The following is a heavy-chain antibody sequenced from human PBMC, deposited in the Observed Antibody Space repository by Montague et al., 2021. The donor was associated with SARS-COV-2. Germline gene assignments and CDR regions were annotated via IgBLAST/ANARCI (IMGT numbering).Heavy chain of an antibody. J-gene: IGHJ4*02. Sequence: CAISGDNVSRLSPTSEWHTQSPQREFEWVGRIYYKKMWKSDYARSVKSRIAINPDTSKNQFSLQLSSVTPEDTALYYCVRGIEAAGSYDYWGQGTLVTVSS. D-gene: IGHD6-13*01. V-gene: IGHV6-1*01. CDR3: VRGIEAAGSYDY. CDR2: IYYKKMWKS. CDR1: GDNVSRLSPT.